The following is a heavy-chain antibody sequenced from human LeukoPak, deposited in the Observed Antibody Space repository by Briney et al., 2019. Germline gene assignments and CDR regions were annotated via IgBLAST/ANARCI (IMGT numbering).Heavy chain of an antibody. Sequence: GGSLRLSCAASGFTFSSYAMSWVRQAPGKGLEWVSAISGSGGSTYYADSVKGRFTISRDNSKNTLYLQMNSLRAEDTAVYYCARAASSGYYYPPFDYWGQGTLVTVSS. CDR2: ISGSGGST. CDR3: ARAASSGYYYPPFDY. CDR1: GFTFSSYA. V-gene: IGHV3-23*01. D-gene: IGHD3-22*01. J-gene: IGHJ4*02.